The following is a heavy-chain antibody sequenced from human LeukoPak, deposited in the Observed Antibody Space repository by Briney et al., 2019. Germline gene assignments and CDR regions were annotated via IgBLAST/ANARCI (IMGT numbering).Heavy chain of an antibody. CDR3: ARETRDAFDI. D-gene: IGHD4-11*01. CDR2: INHSGST. J-gene: IGHJ3*02. CDR1: GGSFSGYY. V-gene: IGHV4-34*01. Sequence: PSETLSLTCAVYGGSFSGYYWSWIRQPPGEGLEWIGEINHSGSTSYKSSLKSRVTISIDTSKNQFSLKLSSVTAADTAVYYCARETRDAFDIWGQGTMVTVSP.